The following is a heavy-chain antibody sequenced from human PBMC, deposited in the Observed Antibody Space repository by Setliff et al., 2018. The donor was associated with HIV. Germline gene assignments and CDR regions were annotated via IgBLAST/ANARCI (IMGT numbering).Heavy chain of an antibody. CDR2: IDWDDDK. CDR3: ARDGEQQRGLFDY. Sequence: SGPTLVNPTQTLTLTCTFSGFSLSTSGMRVSWIRQPPGKALEWLARIDWDDDKFYSTSLKTRLTISKDTTKIQVILIMTNMDPVDTATYYCARDGEQQRGLFDYWGQGTLVTVSS. J-gene: IGHJ4*02. CDR1: GFSLSTSGMR. D-gene: IGHD6-13*01. V-gene: IGHV2-70*04.